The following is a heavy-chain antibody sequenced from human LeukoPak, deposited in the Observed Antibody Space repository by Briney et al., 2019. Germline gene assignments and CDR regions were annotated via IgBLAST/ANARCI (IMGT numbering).Heavy chain of an antibody. CDR2: IHYSGST. V-gene: IGHV4-30-4*01. CDR1: GDSISSGDHY. Sequence: SETLSLTCAVSGDSISSGDHYWSWIRQPPGKGLEWIGYIHYSGSTYYNPSLKSRVTISGDMSKNQFSLSLNSLTAADSAMYYCARAAAGTNSWYYFDYWGQGTLVTVSS. CDR3: ARAAAGTNSWYYFDY. J-gene: IGHJ4*02. D-gene: IGHD6-19*01.